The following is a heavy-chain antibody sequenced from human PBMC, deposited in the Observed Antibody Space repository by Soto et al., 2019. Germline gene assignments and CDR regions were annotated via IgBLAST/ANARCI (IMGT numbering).Heavy chain of an antibody. Sequence: EVQLLESGGGLVQPGGSLRLSCAASGFTFSSYAMSWVRQAPGKGLEWVSAISGSGGSTYYADSVKGRFTISRDNSKNTLYLQMNSLRAEDTAVYYCARVTMVRGVIMTLDYWGQGTLVTVSS. CDR3: ARVTMVRGVIMTLDY. V-gene: IGHV3-23*01. CDR1: GFTFSSYA. CDR2: ISGSGGST. D-gene: IGHD3-10*01. J-gene: IGHJ4*02.